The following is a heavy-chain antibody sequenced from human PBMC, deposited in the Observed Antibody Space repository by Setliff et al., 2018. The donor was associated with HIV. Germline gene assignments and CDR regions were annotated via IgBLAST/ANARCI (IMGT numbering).Heavy chain of an antibody. D-gene: IGHD2-21*02. CDR2: MFRTGTS. J-gene: IGHJ5*02. V-gene: IGHV4-38-2*01. Sequence: PSETLSLTCAVSGYSIRSGYYWGWIRQSPGKGLEWIGTMFRTGTSYYNPSLTSRVTISLDTSKNLFSLTLRSVTAADTAVYYCASAGPYCGDDCPYNWLTPWGQGTLVTVS. CDR1: GYSIRSGYY. CDR3: ASAGPYCGDDCPYNWLTP.